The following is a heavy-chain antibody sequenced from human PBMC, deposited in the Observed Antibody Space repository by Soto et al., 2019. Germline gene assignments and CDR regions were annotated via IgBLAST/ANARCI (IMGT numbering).Heavy chain of an antibody. CDR2: TYYSGGS. CDR3: ARLSGYDPAGAADK. D-gene: IGHD5-12*01. J-gene: IGHJ4*02. V-gene: IGHV4-30-4*01. Sequence: QVQLQESGPGLVKASQTLSLTCTLSGASVSSAEHYWSWIRQPPGKGLEWIGYTYYSGGSYYNASPQRRVSISVDTSQNRFSLKLTSVTAADAAVYYCARLSGYDPAGAADKWGPGILVSVSS. CDR1: GASVSSAEHY.